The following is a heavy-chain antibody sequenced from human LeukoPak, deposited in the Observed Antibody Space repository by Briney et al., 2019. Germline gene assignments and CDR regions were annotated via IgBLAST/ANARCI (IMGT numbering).Heavy chain of an antibody. J-gene: IGHJ4*02. CDR2: IYYSGST. V-gene: IGHV4-39*01. CDR1: GGSISSSSYY. D-gene: IGHD3-22*01. Sequence: SETLSLTCTVSGGSISSSSYYWGWIRQPPGKGLEWIGSIYYSGSTYYNPSLKSRVTISVDTSKNQFSLKLSSVTAADTAVYYCARHFKQPSNYNYYDSSGYPALPFGYWGQGTLVTVSS. CDR3: ARHFKQPSNYNYYDSSGYPALPFGY.